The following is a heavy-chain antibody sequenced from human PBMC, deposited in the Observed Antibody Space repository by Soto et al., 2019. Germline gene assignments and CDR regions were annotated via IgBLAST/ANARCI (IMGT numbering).Heavy chain of an antibody. Sequence: EVQLLESGGGLVQPGGSLRLSCAASAFTFSSYAMSWVRQAPGKGLEWVSAISGSGGSTYYADSVKGRFTISRDNSKNTLYLQMNSLRAEDTAVYYCAKVKGFFGDAFDIWGQGTMVTVSS. D-gene: IGHD3-3*01. J-gene: IGHJ3*02. CDR2: ISGSGGST. V-gene: IGHV3-23*01. CDR3: AKVKGFFGDAFDI. CDR1: AFTFSSYA.